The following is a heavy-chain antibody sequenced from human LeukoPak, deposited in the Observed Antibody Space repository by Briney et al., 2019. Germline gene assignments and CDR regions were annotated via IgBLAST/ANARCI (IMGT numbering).Heavy chain of an antibody. V-gene: IGHV1-2*02. D-gene: IGHD5-12*01. J-gene: IGHJ4*02. Sequence: ASVRVSCKASGYTFTGYYMHWVRQAPGQGLEWMGWINPNSGGTNYAQKFQGRVTMTRDTSISTAYMELSRLRSDDTAVYYCARDIVATIGIPNFDYWGQGTLVTVSS. CDR1: GYTFTGYY. CDR2: INPNSGGT. CDR3: ARDIVATIGIPNFDY.